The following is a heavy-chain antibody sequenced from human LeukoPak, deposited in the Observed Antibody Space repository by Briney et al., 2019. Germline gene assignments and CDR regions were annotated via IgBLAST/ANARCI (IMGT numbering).Heavy chain of an antibody. CDR1: GGSFSGYY. D-gene: IGHD2-21*02. CDR2: INHSGST. CDR3: ARWNQTAGY. J-gene: IGHJ4*02. V-gene: IGHV4-34*01. Sequence: PSETLSLTCAVYGGSFSGYYWSWIRQPPGKGLEWIGEINHSGSTNYNPSLKSRVTISVDTSKNQFSLKLSSVTAADTAVYYCARWNQTAGYWGQGALVTVSS.